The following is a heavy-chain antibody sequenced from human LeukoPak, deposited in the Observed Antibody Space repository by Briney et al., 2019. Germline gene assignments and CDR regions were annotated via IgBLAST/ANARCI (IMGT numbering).Heavy chain of an antibody. CDR2: FDPEDGET. J-gene: IGHJ4*02. D-gene: IGHD6-19*01. CDR3: ATDRRVAGIRYFDY. Sequence: ASVTVSFKVSGYTLTELSMHWVRQAPGKGLEWMGGFDPEDGETIYAQKFQGRVTMTEDTSTDTAYMELSSLRSEDTAVYYCATDRRVAGIRYFDYWGQGTLVTVSS. CDR1: GYTLTELS. V-gene: IGHV1-24*01.